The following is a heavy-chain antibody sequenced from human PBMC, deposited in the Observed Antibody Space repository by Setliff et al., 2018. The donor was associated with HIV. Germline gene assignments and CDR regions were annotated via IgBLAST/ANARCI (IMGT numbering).Heavy chain of an antibody. CDR2: ISPYDLSE. CDR1: GFTSVG. J-gene: IGHJ4*02. D-gene: IGHD7-27*01. V-gene: IGHV1-2*02. CDR3: ARQFSNSFDY. Sequence: GASVKVSCKDGFTSVGPDWVRQAPGQGLEWMGWISPYDLSERISQRFRGRVTMTRDTSINAACLDLSGLTSDDTAVYYCARQFSNSFDYWGQGALVTVSS.